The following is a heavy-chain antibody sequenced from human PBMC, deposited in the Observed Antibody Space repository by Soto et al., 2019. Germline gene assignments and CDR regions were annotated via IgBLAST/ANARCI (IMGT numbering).Heavy chain of an antibody. J-gene: IGHJ4*02. Sequence: TVVGGKSSDRGCCWSWIRQPPGKGLEWIGYIYYSGSTYYNPSLKSRVTISVDTSKNQFSLKLSSVTAADTAVYYCARGYGADLDYRRQGSLVIVSS. D-gene: IGHD4-17*01. CDR3: ARGYGADLDY. V-gene: IGHV4-30-4*08. CDR1: GGKSSDRGCC. CDR2: IYYSGST.